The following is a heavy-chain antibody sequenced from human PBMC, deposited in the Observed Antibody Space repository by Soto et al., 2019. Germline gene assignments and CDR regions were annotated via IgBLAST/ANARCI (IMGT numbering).Heavy chain of an antibody. J-gene: IGHJ5*02. CDR3: AATLRGVWFDP. CDR2: ISYTGST. CDR1: GESISNPHYH. D-gene: IGHD3-10*01. V-gene: IGHV4-30-4*08. Sequence: TLSLTCTVSGESISNPHYHWCWLRQTPGKGLEWIGYISYTGSTFYISSLESRVTMSVGTSKNDFSLRLTSVTAADTAVYYCAATLRGVWFDPWGQGTLVTVSS.